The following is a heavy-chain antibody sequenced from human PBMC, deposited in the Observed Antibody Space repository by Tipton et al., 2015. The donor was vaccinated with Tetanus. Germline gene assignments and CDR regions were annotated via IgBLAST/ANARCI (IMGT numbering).Heavy chain of an antibody. CDR1: GFTFSSYW. J-gene: IGHJ4*02. Sequence: SLRLSCAASGFTFSSYWMSWVRQAPGKGLEWVANIKQDGSEKYYVDSVKGRFTISRDNAKNSLYLQMNSLRAEDTAVHYCARARVAVAGTRFDYWGQGTLVTVSS. CDR2: IKQDGSEK. D-gene: IGHD6-19*01. CDR3: ARARVAVAGTRFDY. V-gene: IGHV3-7*01.